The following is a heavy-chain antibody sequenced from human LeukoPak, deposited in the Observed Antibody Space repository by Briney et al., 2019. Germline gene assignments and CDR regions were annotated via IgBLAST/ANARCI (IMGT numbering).Heavy chain of an antibody. J-gene: IGHJ6*02. V-gene: IGHV3-7*04. D-gene: IGHD4-17*01. CDR1: GLNNFSTYW. CDR2: IKEDESET. Sequence: GGSLRLSCAASGLNNFSTYWMTWVRQAPGRGLEWVANIKEDESETYYVDSVKVRFTISRDNAKNTLYLQMNSLRAEDTAVYYCSRGGDYGDYDYYYYGMDVWGQGTTVTVSS. CDR3: SRGGDYGDYDYYYYGMDV.